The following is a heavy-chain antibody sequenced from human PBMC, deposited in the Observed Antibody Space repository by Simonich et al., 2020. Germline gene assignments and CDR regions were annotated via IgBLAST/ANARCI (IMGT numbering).Heavy chain of an antibody. CDR3: ARQLNDFDI. Sequence: EVQLVQSGAEVKKPGESLKISCKGSGYSFTSYWSGWVCQMPGKGLEWVGINDPGDSGTSYSPSLKGQVTISADKSISTAYLQWSSLKASDTAMYYCARQLNDFDIWGQGPMVTVSS. CDR1: GYSFTSYW. J-gene: IGHJ3*02. D-gene: IGHD1-1*01. CDR2: NDPGDSGT. V-gene: IGHV5-51*01.